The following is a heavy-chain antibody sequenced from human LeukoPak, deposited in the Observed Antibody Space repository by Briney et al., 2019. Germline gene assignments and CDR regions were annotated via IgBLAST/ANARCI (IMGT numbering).Heavy chain of an antibody. CDR2: INHSGST. CDR1: GGSLSGYY. Sequence: SETLSLTCAVYGGSLSGYYWSWIRQPPGKGLEWIGEINHSGSTNYNPSLKSRVTISVDTSKNQFSLKLSSVTAADTAVYYCARDRHLPDYWGQGTLVTVSS. CDR3: ARDRHLPDY. V-gene: IGHV4-34*01. J-gene: IGHJ4*02. D-gene: IGHD5/OR15-5a*01.